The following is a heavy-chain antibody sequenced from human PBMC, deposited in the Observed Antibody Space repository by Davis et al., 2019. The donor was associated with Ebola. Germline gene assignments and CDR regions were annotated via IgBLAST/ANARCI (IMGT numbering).Heavy chain of an antibody. V-gene: IGHV4-61*01. J-gene: IGHJ4*02. D-gene: IGHD4-17*01. Sequence: PSETLSLTCTVSGGSVSSGSYYWSWIRQPPGKGLEWIGYIYYSGSTNYNPSLKSRVTISVDTSKNQFSLKLSSVTAADTAVYYCARLSVTRPDYWGQGTLVTVSS. CDR3: ARLSVTRPDY. CDR2: IYYSGST. CDR1: GGSVSSGSYY.